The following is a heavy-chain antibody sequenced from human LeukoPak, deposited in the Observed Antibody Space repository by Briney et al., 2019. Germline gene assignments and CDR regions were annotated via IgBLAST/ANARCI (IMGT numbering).Heavy chain of an antibody. Sequence: GGSLRLSCAASGFPFSSYWMSWVRQAPGKGLEWVANIRHDGSETYYVDSLRGRFTISRDNAKNLVYLQMSSLRAEDTAIYYCARDETYDYESNGYLDFWGQGTVVTVSP. D-gene: IGHD3-22*01. CDR3: ARDETYDYESNGYLDF. V-gene: IGHV3-7*01. CDR1: GFPFSSYW. J-gene: IGHJ4*02. CDR2: IRHDGSET.